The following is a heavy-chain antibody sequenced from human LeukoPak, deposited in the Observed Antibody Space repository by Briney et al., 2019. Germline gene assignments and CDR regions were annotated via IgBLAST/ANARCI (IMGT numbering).Heavy chain of an antibody. D-gene: IGHD2-15*01. Sequence: GASVKVSCKASGYTFTSYAMNWVRQAPGQGLEWMGWINTNTGNPTYAQGFTGRFVFSLDTSVSTAYLQISSLKAEDTAVYYCARDGYCSGGSCFHKWFDPWGQGTLVTVSS. CDR3: ARDGYCSGGSCFHKWFDP. CDR1: GYTFTSYA. V-gene: IGHV7-4-1*02. CDR2: INTNTGNP. J-gene: IGHJ5*02.